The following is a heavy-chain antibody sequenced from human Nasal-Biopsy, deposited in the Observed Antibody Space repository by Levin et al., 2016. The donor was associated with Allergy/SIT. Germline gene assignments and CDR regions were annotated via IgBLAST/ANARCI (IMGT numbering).Heavy chain of an antibody. D-gene: IGHD3-3*01. V-gene: IGHV3-15*01. CDR1: GFTFSDAW. J-gene: IGHJ4*02. Sequence: GESLKISCAVSGFTFSDAWMSWVRQTPGKGLEWVGRIKSKSSGGTTDYAAPVKGRFTISRDDSKDTMYLEMNSLKTEDTGVYYCSTLSAIFGVVIPDYWGQGTLVSVSS. CDR3: STLSAIFGVVIPDY. CDR2: IKSKSSGGTT.